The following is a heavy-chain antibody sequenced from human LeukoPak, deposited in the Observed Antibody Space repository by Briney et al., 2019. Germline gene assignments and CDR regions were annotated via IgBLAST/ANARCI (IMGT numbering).Heavy chain of an antibody. V-gene: IGHV4-38-2*02. CDR2: IYHSGST. CDR1: DYSISSGYY. CDR3: ARDPQLVRYYYYGMDV. D-gene: IGHD6-13*01. J-gene: IGHJ6*02. Sequence: SETLSLTCSVSDYSISSGYYWGWIRQPPGKGLEWIGSIYHSGSTYYNPSLKSRVTMLVDTSKNQFSLKLSSVTATDTAVYYCARDPQLVRYYYYGMDVWGQGTTVTVSS.